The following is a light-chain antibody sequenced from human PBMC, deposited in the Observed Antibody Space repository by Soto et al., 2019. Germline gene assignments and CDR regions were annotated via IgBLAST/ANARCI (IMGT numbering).Light chain of an antibody. CDR1: QSVGSD. V-gene: IGKV3-15*01. CDR2: GAS. CDR3: QQYRNSPWT. J-gene: IGKJ1*01. Sequence: EIVMTQSPATLSVSPGERATVSCRASQSVGSDLGWYQQKPGQAPRLLIYGASNRATGIPARFSGSGSGTEFTLTISRVEPEDFAVYYCQQYRNSPWTFGQGTKVDIK.